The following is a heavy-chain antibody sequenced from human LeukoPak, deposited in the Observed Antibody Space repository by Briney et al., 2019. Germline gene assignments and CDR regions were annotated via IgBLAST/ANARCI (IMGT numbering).Heavy chain of an antibody. CDR1: GFTFTNYW. D-gene: IGHD5-24*01. CDR3: ARDGRDGYIDY. CDR2: INEDGSKK. Sequence: GGSLRLSCAASGFTFTNYWMSWVRQAPGKGLEWLANINEDGSKKYYVDSVKGRFTISRDNAKNSLYLQMNSLRAEDTAVYYCARDGRDGYIDYWGQGTLVTVFS. V-gene: IGHV3-7*01. J-gene: IGHJ4*02.